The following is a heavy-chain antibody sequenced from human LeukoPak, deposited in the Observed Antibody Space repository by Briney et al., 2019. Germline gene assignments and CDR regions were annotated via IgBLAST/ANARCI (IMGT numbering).Heavy chain of an antibody. CDR2: IYPGDSDT. V-gene: IGHV5-51*01. CDR1: GYSFTSYW. CDR3: ARQYCSTTNCPFDY. J-gene: IGHJ4*02. D-gene: IGHD2-2*01. Sequence: GESLKISCKGSGYSFTSYWIGWVRQRPGKGLEWMGIIYPGDSDTRYSPSFQGQVTMSADKSISTAYLQWSSLKASDTAMYYCARQYCSTTNCPFDYWGQATLVTVSS.